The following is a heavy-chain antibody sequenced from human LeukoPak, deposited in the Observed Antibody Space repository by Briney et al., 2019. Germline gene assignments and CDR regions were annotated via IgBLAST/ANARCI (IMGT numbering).Heavy chain of an antibody. J-gene: IGHJ6*02. CDR1: GGSISSGGYY. CDR2: IYYSGST. V-gene: IGHV4-31*03. D-gene: IGHD5-18*01. CDR3: ARGKSYSYGYTRYYYYGMDV. Sequence: SETLSLTCTVSGGSISSGGYYWSWIRQHPGKGLEWIGYIYYSGSTYYNPSLKSRVTISVDTSKNQFSLKLSSVTAADTAVYYCARGKSYSYGYTRYYYYGMDVWGQGTTVTVSS.